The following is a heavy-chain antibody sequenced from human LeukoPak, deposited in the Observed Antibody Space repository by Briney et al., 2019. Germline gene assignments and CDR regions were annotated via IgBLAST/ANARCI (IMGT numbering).Heavy chain of an antibody. Sequence: GGSLRLSCAASGFTFSSYAMSWVRQAPGKGLEWVSAISGSGGSTYYADSVKGRFTISRDNPKSTLYLQMNSLRAEDTAVYYCAKVVLLWFGELFAFDYWGQGTLVTVSS. D-gene: IGHD3-10*01. CDR3: AKVVLLWFGELFAFDY. V-gene: IGHV3-23*01. J-gene: IGHJ4*02. CDR2: ISGSGGST. CDR1: GFTFSSYA.